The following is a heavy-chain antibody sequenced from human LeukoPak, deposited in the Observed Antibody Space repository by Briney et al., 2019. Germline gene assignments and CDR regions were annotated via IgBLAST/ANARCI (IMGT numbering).Heavy chain of an antibody. Sequence: ASVKVSCKASGYTFTSYGISWVRQAPGQGLEWMGWISAYNGNTNYAQKLQGRVTMTRDTSTSTVYMELSSLRSEDTAVYYCASIGRGYSYGLDYWGQGTLVTVSS. V-gene: IGHV1-18*01. J-gene: IGHJ4*02. D-gene: IGHD5-18*01. CDR1: GYTFTSYG. CDR3: ASIGRGYSYGLDY. CDR2: ISAYNGNT.